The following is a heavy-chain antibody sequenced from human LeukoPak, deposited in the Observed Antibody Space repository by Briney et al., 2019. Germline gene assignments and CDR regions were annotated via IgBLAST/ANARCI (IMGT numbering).Heavy chain of an antibody. CDR2: INHSGST. J-gene: IGHJ4*02. Sequence: SETLSLTCAVYGGSFSGYYWSWIRQPPGKGLEWIGEINHSGSTNYNPSLKSRVTISVDTSKNQFSLKLSSVTAADTAVYYCAREKQSSGYNFDYWGQGTLVTVSS. CDR3: AREKQSSGYNFDY. V-gene: IGHV4-34*01. D-gene: IGHD6-19*01. CDR1: GGSFSGYY.